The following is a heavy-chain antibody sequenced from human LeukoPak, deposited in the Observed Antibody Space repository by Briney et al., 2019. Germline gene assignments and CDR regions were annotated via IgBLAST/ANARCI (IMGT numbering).Heavy chain of an antibody. CDR1: GYTFTGYY. Sequence: GASVKVSCKAAGYTFTGYYMFWVRQAPGQGLEWMGRINPNSGGTNYAQKFQGRVTMTRDTSISTAYMELSRLRSDDTAVYYCGRGYCSGGSCYSAENWFDPWGQGTLVTVSS. CDR2: INPNSGGT. J-gene: IGHJ5*02. D-gene: IGHD2-15*01. CDR3: GRGYCSGGSCYSAENWFDP. V-gene: IGHV1-2*06.